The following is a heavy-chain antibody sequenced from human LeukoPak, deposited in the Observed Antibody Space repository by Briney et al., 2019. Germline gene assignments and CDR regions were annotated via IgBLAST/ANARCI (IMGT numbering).Heavy chain of an antibody. D-gene: IGHD2-15*01. CDR3: AGGKLGYCSGGSCSRLGY. V-gene: IGHV3-11*04. J-gene: IGHJ4*02. CDR1: GFTFSDYY. CDR2: ISSSGSTI. Sequence: GGSLRLSCAASGFTFSDYYMSWIRQAPGKGLEWVSYISSSGSTIYYADSVKGRFTISGDNAKNSLYLQMNSLRAEDTAVYYCAGGKLGYCSGGSCSRLGYWGQGTLVTVSS.